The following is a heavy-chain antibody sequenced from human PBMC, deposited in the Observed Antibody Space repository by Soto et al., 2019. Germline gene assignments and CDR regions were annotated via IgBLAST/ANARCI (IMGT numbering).Heavy chain of an antibody. V-gene: IGHV3-30*18. CDR2: ISYDGSNK. CDR1: GFTFSSYG. Sequence: PGGSLRLSCAASGFTFSSYGMHWVRQAPGKGLEWVAVISYDGSNKYYADSVKGRFTISRDNSKNTLYLQMNSLRAEDTAVYYCAKADFANIDYWGQGTLVTVSS. J-gene: IGHJ4*02. CDR3: AKADFANIDY.